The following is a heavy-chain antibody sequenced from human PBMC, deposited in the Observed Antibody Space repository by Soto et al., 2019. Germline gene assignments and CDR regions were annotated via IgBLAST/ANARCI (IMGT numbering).Heavy chain of an antibody. CDR2: ISYDGSNK. CDR1: GFTFSSYA. Sequence: GGSLRLSCAASGFTFSSYAMHWVRQAPGKGLEWVAVISYDGSNKYYADSVKGRFTISRDNSKNTLYLQMNSLRAEDTAVYYCAKVYGSSVTDAFDIWGQGTMVTVSS. J-gene: IGHJ3*02. V-gene: IGHV3-30-3*01. CDR3: AKVYGSSVTDAFDI. D-gene: IGHD6-6*01.